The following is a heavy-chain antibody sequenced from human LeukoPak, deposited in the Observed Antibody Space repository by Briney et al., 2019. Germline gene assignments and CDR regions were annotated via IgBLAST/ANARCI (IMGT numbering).Heavy chain of an antibody. Sequence: TGGSLRLSCEASGFTSSTFWMTWVRQVPGKGLEWVANIKQDGSERNYVDSVKGRFTISRDNAKNSLYLQMNSLRAEDTAVYYCARGASSSPWGQGTLVTVSS. D-gene: IGHD6-13*01. J-gene: IGHJ5*02. CDR2: IKQDGSER. CDR3: ARGASSSP. CDR1: GFTSSTFW. V-gene: IGHV3-7*03.